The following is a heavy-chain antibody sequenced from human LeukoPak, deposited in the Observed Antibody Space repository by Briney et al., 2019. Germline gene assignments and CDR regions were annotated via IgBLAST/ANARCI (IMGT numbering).Heavy chain of an antibody. J-gene: IGHJ4*02. CDR3: ARDDYGDYYYPIFDY. D-gene: IGHD4-17*01. Sequence: PSETLSLTCTVSGGSISSYYWSWIRQPPGKGLEWIGYIYYSGSTNYNPSLKSRVTISVDTSKNQFSLKLSSVTAADTAVYYCARDDYGDYYYPIFDYWGQGTLVTVS. V-gene: IGHV4-59*01. CDR2: IYYSGST. CDR1: GGSISSYY.